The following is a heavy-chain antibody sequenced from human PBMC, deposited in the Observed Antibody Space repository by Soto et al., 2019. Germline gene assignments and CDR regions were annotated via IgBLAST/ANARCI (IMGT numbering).Heavy chain of an antibody. CDR1: GFIFTSFC. J-gene: IGHJ4*02. Sequence: SAKVSCWAPGFIFTSFCVQWVRQARGQRLEWIGWITVGTGNTNDAQKFQERVTITRDMSTSTAYMELRSLRSEDSAVYYCAAADSSGYYGGWGQGTQVTVSS. CDR3: AAADSSGYYGG. V-gene: IGHV1-58*01. D-gene: IGHD3-22*01. CDR2: ITVGTGNT.